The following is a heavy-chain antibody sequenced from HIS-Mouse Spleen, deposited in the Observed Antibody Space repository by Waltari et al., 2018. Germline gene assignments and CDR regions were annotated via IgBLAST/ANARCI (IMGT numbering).Heavy chain of an antibody. CDR2: IDWDDDK. V-gene: IGHV2-70*15. D-gene: IGHD6-19*01. CDR1: GFSLIHSGMC. Sequence: QVTLRESGPALVPPPQTLTLTCTFSGFSLIHSGMCVSWIRQPPGKALEWISRIDWDDDKYYSTSLKTRLTISRDTSKNQVVLTMTNMDPLDTATYYCARIAEGYTSGWYAFDYWGQGTLVTVSS. J-gene: IGHJ4*02. CDR3: ARIAEGYTSGWYAFDY.